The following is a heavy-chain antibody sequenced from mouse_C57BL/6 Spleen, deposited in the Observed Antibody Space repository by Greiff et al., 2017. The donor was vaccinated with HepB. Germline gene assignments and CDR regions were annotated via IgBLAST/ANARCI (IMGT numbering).Heavy chain of an antibody. CDR1: GYTFTDYY. CDR3: ARRGYSNHYAMDY. CDR2: INPNNGGT. Sequence: EVQLQQSGPELVKPGASVKISCKASGYTFTDYYMNWVKQSHGKSLEWIGDINPNNGGTSYNQKFKGKATLTVDKSSSTAYMELRSLTSEDSAVYYCARRGYSNHYAMDYWGQGTSVTVSS. J-gene: IGHJ4*01. D-gene: IGHD2-5*01. V-gene: IGHV1-26*01.